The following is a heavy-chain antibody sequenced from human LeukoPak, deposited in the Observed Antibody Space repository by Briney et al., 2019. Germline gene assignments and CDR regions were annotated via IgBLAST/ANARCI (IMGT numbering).Heavy chain of an antibody. V-gene: IGHV1-69*13. Sequence: SVKVSCKASGGTFSSYAISWVRQAPGQGLEWMGGIIPIFGTANYAQKFQGRVTITADESTSTAYMELSSLRSEDTVVYYCARGPGWLPFPGHYFDYWGQGTLVTVSS. J-gene: IGHJ4*02. CDR3: ARGPGWLPFPGHYFDY. CDR2: IIPIFGTA. CDR1: GGTFSSYA. D-gene: IGHD2-21*02.